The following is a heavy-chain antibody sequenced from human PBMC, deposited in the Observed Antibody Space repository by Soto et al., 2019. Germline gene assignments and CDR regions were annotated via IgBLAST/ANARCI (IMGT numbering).Heavy chain of an antibody. Sequence: KPSETLSLTCVVSGGSLSSYYWSWIRQPPGKGLEWIGTVSFSGTTYYNSALMSRITVSVDPSKNQFSLRLTSVTAADTAVYYCARHPTGFPNWIDPWGQGVLVTVSS. D-gene: IGHD2-8*01. CDR1: GGSLSSYY. CDR3: ARHPTGFPNWIDP. J-gene: IGHJ5*02. V-gene: IGHV4-59*04. CDR2: VSFSGTT.